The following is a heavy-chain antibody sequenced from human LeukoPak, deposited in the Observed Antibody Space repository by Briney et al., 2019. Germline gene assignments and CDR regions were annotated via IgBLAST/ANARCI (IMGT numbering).Heavy chain of an antibody. D-gene: IGHD3-10*01. Sequence: ASVKVSCKASGYTFTTYGISWVRQAPGQGLEWMGWISGYNGKTNYAQKLQGRVTMTTDTSTSTAYMELRSLRSDDTAVYYCARDYRDVLLWFGELSKWGQGTLVTVSS. J-gene: IGHJ4*02. CDR2: ISGYNGKT. V-gene: IGHV1-18*01. CDR1: GYTFTTYG. CDR3: ARDYRDVLLWFGELSK.